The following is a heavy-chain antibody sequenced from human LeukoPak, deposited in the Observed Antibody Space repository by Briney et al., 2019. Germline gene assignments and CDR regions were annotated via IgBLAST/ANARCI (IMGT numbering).Heavy chain of an antibody. J-gene: IGHJ4*02. CDR1: GGSISSSSYY. V-gene: IGHV4-39*07. D-gene: IGHD6-6*01. CDR3: ARAPPARPFDY. CDR2: IYYSGST. Sequence: SETLSLTCTVSGGSISSSSYYWGWIRQPPGKGLEWIGSIYYSGSTYYNPSLKSRVTISINTSKNQFSLKMNSVTAADTAVYYCARAPPARPFDYWGQGTLVTVSS.